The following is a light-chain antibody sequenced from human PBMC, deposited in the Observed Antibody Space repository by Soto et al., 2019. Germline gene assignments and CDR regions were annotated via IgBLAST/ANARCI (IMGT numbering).Light chain of an antibody. CDR3: QQYNSAPFT. V-gene: IGKV1-27*01. CDR2: GAS. CDR1: QGISNY. J-gene: IGKJ3*01. Sequence: DIQMTQSPSSLSASVGDRVTITCRASQGISNYLAWYQQKPGKTPSLLIFGASTLQSGVPASFSGSGSGTDFTLTISSLQPEDVATYYCQQYNSAPFTFGPGTKVNIK.